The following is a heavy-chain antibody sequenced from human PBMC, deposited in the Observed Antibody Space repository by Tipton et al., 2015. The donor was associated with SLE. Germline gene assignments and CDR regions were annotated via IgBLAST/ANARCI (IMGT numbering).Heavy chain of an antibody. V-gene: IGHV4-61*02. CDR2: VFTIGTT. CDR3: ARTEVGGYSHDAFDL. CDR1: GGSIRRGSYY. D-gene: IGHD1-26*01. J-gene: IGHJ3*01. Sequence: TLSLTCTVSGGSIRRGSYYGTWIRQPAGTGLEWIGRVFTIGTTSYNPSLWRLATISLNTTRNHFSLKLSPVTAADPAVYYCARTEVGGYSHDAFDLWGHGTMVSVSS.